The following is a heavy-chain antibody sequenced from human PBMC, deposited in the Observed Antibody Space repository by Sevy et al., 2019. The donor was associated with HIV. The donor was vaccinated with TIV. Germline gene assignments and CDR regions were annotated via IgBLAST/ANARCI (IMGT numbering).Heavy chain of an antibody. Sequence: ASVKVSCKTSGGTFSGYSISWLRQAPGQGLEWMGGIIAISGTTNYLQTFQGRITITADVSTRTVYMELRSLRIEDTAIYFCVRDRDRGYFDPWGQGTLVTVSS. D-gene: IGHD6-13*01. CDR3: VRDRDRGYFDP. CDR1: GGTFSGYS. J-gene: IGHJ5*02. V-gene: IGHV1-69*13. CDR2: IIAISGTT.